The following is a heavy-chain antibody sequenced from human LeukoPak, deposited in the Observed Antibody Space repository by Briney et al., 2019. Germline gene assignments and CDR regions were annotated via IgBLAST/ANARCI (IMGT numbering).Heavy chain of an antibody. CDR3: ASDGSGSYDYYYYMDV. CDR2: IYTSGST. D-gene: IGHD3-10*01. CDR1: GGSISSGSYY. V-gene: IGHV4-61*02. Sequence: SETLSLTCTVSGGSISSGSYYWSWIRQPAGKGLEWIGRIYTSGSTNYNPSLKSRVTISVDTSKNQCSLKMSSVTAADTAVYYCASDGSGSYDYYYYMDVWGKGTAVTVSS. J-gene: IGHJ6*03.